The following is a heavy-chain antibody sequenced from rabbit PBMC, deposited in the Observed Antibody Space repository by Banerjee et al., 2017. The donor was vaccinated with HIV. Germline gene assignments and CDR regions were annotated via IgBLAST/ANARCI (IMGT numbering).Heavy chain of an antibody. CDR2: IGTGSGST. D-gene: IGHD4-1*01. V-gene: IGHV1S43*01. CDR1: GFSFSSTYY. CDR3: ARDPGAWGDL. J-gene: IGHJ4*01. Sequence: QEQLVESGGGLVQPEGSLTLTCTASGFSFSSTYYMCWVRQAPGKGLEWIGCIGTGSGSTYYASWAKGRFTISRSTSLNTVDLKMTSLTAADTATYFCARDPGAWGDLWGQGTLVTVS.